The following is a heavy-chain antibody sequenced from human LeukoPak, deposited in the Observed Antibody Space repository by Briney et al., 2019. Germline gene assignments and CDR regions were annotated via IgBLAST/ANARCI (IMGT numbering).Heavy chain of an antibody. V-gene: IGHV4-59*12. CDR3: ARDQIAVAFRAQYYFDY. CDR2: VYYSGST. CDR1: GGSISSYY. Sequence: PSETLSLTCTVSGGSISSYYWSWIRQPPGKGLEWIGYVYYSGSTNYNPSLKSRVTISVDTSKNQFSLKLSSVTAADTAVYYCARDQIAVAFRAQYYFDYWGQGTLVTVSS. J-gene: IGHJ4*02. D-gene: IGHD6-19*01.